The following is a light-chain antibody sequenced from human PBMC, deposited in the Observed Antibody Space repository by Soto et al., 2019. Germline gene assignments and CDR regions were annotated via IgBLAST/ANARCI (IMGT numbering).Light chain of an antibody. CDR3: QQYNNWPPA. V-gene: IGKV3-15*01. Sequence: IVMTQSPATLSLSPGERATLSCRASQTIDNTLAWYQRKPGQAPRLLIYDASTRATGVPARFSGSGSGTDFTLTISSLQSEDFAVYYCQQYNNWPPAFGQGTKVDIK. CDR2: DAS. J-gene: IGKJ1*01. CDR1: QTIDNT.